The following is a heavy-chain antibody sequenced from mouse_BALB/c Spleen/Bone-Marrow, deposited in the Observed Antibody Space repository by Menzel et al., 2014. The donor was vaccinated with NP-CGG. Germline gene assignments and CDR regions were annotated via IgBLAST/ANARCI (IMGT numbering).Heavy chain of an antibody. V-gene: IGHV5-6-5*01. D-gene: IGHD1-1*01. CDR2: ISTGGST. J-gene: IGHJ3*01. Sequence: EVMLVESGGDLVKPGVSLKLSCAAPGFTFSNYALSWVRQTPEKRLEWVASISTGGSTYYLDSVKGRFTISRDSARNILYLQMSSLRSEDTAMYYCARNYYGSFAYWGQGTLVTVSA. CDR3: ARNYYGSFAY. CDR1: GFTFSNYA.